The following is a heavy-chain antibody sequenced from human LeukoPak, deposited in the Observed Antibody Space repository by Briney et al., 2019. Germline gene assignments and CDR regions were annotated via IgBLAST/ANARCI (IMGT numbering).Heavy chain of an antibody. V-gene: IGHV5-51*01. CDR2: IYPGDSDT. J-gene: IGHJ4*02. CDR1: GYSFTSYW. Sequence: GESLKISCKGSGYSFTSYWIGWVRQMPGKGLEWMGIIYPGDSDTRYSPSFQGQVTISADKSISTAYLQWSSLKASDTAMYYCARLPGRLRYFDWPTYYFDYWGQGTLVTVSS. D-gene: IGHD3-9*01. CDR3: ARLPGRLRYFDWPTYYFDY.